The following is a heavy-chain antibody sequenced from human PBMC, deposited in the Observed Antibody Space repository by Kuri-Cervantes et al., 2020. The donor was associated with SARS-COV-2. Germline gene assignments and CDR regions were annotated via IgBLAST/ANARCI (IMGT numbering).Heavy chain of an antibody. CDR2: INPMFHKA. CDR3: ARGAPIVVVPAAKGDDAFDI. V-gene: IGHV1-46*01. J-gene: IGHJ3*02. Sequence: ASVKVSCKASGYTFIGYYMHWVRQAPGQGLEWMGEINPMFHKANFAEEFQGRVTMTRDTSTSTVYMELSSLRSEDTAVYYCARGAPIVVVPAAKGDDAFDIWGQGTMVTVSS. CDR1: GYTFIGYY. D-gene: IGHD2-2*01.